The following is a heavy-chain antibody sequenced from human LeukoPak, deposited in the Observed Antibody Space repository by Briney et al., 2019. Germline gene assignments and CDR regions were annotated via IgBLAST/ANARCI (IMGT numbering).Heavy chain of an antibody. D-gene: IGHD2-15*01. CDR3: ARDLGTRYCSGGSCYEFRWFDP. Sequence: TGGSLRLSCAASKFTFSSYAMHWVRQAPGKGLEWVAVISYDGSNKYYADSVKGRFTISRDNSKNTLYLQMNSLRAEDTAVYYCARDLGTRYCSGGSCYEFRWFDPWGQGTLVTVSS. J-gene: IGHJ5*02. V-gene: IGHV3-30-3*01. CDR2: ISYDGSNK. CDR1: KFTFSSYA.